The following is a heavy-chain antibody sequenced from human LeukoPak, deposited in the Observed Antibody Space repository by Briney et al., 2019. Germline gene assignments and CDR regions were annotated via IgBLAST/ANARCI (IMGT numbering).Heavy chain of an antibody. CDR1: GFTLSSYA. Sequence: PGGSLRLSCAASGFTLSSYAMHWVRQAPGKGLEWVAVISYDGSNKYYADSVKGRFTISRDNSKNTLYLQMNSLRAEDTAVYYCANLAAIDYWGQGTLVTVSS. CDR3: ANLAAIDY. D-gene: IGHD6-6*01. V-gene: IGHV3-30-3*01. CDR2: ISYDGSNK. J-gene: IGHJ4*02.